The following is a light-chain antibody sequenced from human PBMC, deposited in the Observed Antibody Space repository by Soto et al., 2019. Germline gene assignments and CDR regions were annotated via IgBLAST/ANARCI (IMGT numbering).Light chain of an antibody. CDR2: QDS. CDR3: QAWDSSTEDVV. V-gene: IGLV3-1*01. J-gene: IGLJ2*01. Sequence: SYELTQPPSVSVSPGQTASITCSGDKLGDKYACWYQQKPGQSPVLVIYQDSKRPSGIPERFSGSNSGNTATLTISGTQAMDEAHYYCQAWDSSTEDVVFGGGTKLTVL. CDR1: KLGDKY.